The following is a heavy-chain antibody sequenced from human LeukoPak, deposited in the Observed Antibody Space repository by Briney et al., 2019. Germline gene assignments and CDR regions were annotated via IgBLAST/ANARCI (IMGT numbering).Heavy chain of an antibody. D-gene: IGHD6-13*01. CDR3: ARGLFRDSSWYNWFDP. CDR2: ISGSGGST. J-gene: IGHJ5*02. Sequence: GGSLRLSCAASGFTFSSYAMSWVRQAPGKGLEWVSAISGSGGSTYYADSVKGRFTISRDNSKNTLYLQMNSLRAEGTAVYYCARGLFRDSSWYNWFDPWGQGTLVTVSS. CDR1: GFTFSSYA. V-gene: IGHV3-23*01.